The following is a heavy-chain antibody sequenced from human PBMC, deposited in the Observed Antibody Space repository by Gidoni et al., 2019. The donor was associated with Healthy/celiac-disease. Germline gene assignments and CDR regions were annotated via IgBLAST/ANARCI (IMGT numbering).Heavy chain of an antibody. J-gene: IGHJ3*02. V-gene: IGHV3-66*02. CDR3: ARMTTRDAFDI. Sequence: EVQLVESGGGLVQPGGSLRLSCAASGFTVSSNYMSWVRQAPGKGLEWVSVMYSGGSTYYADSVKGRFTIARDNSKNTLYLQMNSLRAEDTAVYYCARMTTRDAFDIWGQGTMVTVSS. CDR1: GFTVSSNY. D-gene: IGHD4-17*01. CDR2: MYSGGST.